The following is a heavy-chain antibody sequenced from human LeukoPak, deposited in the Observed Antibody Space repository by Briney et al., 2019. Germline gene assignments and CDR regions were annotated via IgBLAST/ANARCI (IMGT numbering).Heavy chain of an antibody. V-gene: IGHV3-21*01. Sequence: GGSLRLSCAASGFTFSSYSMNWVRQAPGKGLEWVSSISSSSSYIYYADSVKGRFTIPRDNAKNSLYLRMNSLRAEDTAVYYCARVGLQLRPDYWGQGTLVTVSS. CDR1: GFTFSSYS. CDR2: ISSSSSYI. CDR3: ARVGLQLRPDY. D-gene: IGHD5-24*01. J-gene: IGHJ4*02.